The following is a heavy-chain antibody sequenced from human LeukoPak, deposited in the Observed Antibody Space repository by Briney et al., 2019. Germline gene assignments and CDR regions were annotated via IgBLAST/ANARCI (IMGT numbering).Heavy chain of an antibody. CDR3: AALIVGATSSDY. V-gene: IGHV1-8*01. CDR1: GYTFTSYD. CDR2: MNPNSGNT. J-gene: IGHJ4*02. D-gene: IGHD1-26*01. Sequence: ASVKVSCKASGYTFTSYDINWVRQATGQGLEWMGWMNPNSGNTGYAQKFQGRVTMTRNTSISTAYMELSSLRSEDTAVYYCAALIVGATSSDYWGQGTLVTVSS.